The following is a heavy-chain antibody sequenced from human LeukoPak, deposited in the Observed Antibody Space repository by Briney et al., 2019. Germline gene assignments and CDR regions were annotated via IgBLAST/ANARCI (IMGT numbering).Heavy chain of an antibody. D-gene: IGHD2-2*01. V-gene: IGHV1-18*01. J-gene: IGHJ5*02. CDR2: ISAYNGNT. CDR3: ARGGVVPAAVPNWFDP. CDR1: GYTFTSYG. Sequence: ASVKVSCKASGYTFTSYGISWVRRAPGQWLEWMGWISAYNGNTNYAPKLQGRVTLTTDTSTTTAYMELRSLRSDDTAVYYCARGGVVPAAVPNWFDPWGQGTLVIVSS.